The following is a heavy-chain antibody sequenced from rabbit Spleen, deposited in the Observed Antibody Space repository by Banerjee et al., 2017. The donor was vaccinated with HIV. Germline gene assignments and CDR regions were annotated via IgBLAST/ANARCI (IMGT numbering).Heavy chain of an antibody. Sequence: QEQLEESGGGPVQPEGSLTLTCTASGFSFSSGYDIVWVRQAPGKGLEWIGYIYSSIHYTYYANWAKGRFTISKTSSTTVTLQMTSLTVADTATYFCARVSETSGWGEDLWGPGTLVTVS. CDR3: ARVSETSGWGEDL. CDR1: GFSFSSGYD. J-gene: IGHJ4*01. CDR2: IYSSIHYT. V-gene: IGHV1S45*01. D-gene: IGHD4-1*01.